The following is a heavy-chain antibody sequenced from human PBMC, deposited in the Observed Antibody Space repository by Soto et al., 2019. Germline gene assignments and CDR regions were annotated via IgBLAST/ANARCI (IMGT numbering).Heavy chain of an antibody. V-gene: IGHV4-34*01. Sequence: QVQLQQWGAGLLKPSETLSLTCAVYGGSFSGYYWSWIRQPPGKGLEWIGEINHSGSTNYNPSLKSRVTISVDTSKNQFSLKLSSVTAADTAVYYCARGLRGDCSSTSCYANFDYWGQGTLVTVSS. CDR2: INHSGST. CDR3: ARGLRGDCSSTSCYANFDY. J-gene: IGHJ4*02. D-gene: IGHD2-2*01. CDR1: GGSFSGYY.